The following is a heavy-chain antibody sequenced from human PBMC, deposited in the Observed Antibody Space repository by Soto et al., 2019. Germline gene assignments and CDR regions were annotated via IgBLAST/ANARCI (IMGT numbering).Heavy chain of an antibody. V-gene: IGHV1-2*02. CDR1: GYTFIGFY. J-gene: IGHJ6*02. CDR3: ARGPRYGMDV. CDR2: INPNTGVT. Sequence: QVQLVQSGAEVKKPGASVKVSCKASGYTFIGFYMHWVRQAPGQGLECMAFINPNTGVTNYAQKFQGRVTMTRDTSISTAYMEVSRLRSDDTAVYYCARGPRYGMDVWGQGTTVIVS.